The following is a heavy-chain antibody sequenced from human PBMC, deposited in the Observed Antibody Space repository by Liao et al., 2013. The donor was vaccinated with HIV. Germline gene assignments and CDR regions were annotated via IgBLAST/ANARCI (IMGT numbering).Heavy chain of an antibody. V-gene: IGHV4-61*02. CDR2: IHTSGST. J-gene: IGHJ4*02. CDR1: GGSISSGSYY. D-gene: IGHD5-24*01. Sequence: QVQLQESGPGLVKPSQTLSLTCTVSGGSISSGSYYWSWIRQPAGKGLEWIGRIHTSGSTNNNPSLKSRVTISVDTSKNQFSLKLSSVTAADTAVYYCARERWLQFAFDYWGQGTLVPRLL. CDR3: ARERWLQFAFDY.